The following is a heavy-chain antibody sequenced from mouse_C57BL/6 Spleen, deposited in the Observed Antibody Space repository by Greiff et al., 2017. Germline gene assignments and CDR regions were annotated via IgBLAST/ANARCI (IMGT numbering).Heavy chain of an antibody. V-gene: IGHV1-50*01. D-gene: IGHD1-1*01. CDR3: ARFITTVGGD. Sequence: QVQLQQPGAELVKPGASVKLSCKASGYTFTSYWMQWVKQRPGQGLEWIGEIDPSDSYTNYNQKFKGKATLTVDTSSSTAYMQLSSLTSEDSAVYYCARFITTVGGDWGQGTTLTVSS. CDR2: IDPSDSYT. J-gene: IGHJ2*01. CDR1: GYTFTSYW.